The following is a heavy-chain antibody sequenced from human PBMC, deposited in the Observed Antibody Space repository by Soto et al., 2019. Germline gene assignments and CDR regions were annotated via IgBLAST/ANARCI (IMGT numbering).Heavy chain of an antibody. D-gene: IGHD4-17*01. J-gene: IGHJ6*02. Sequence: SETLSLTCTVSGGSISSYYWSWIRQPPGKGLEWIGYIYYSGSTDYNPSLKSRVTMSVDTSKNQFSLKLSSVTAADTAVYYCARDSPVKSYYYYYGMDVWGQGTTVTVSS. CDR2: IYYSGST. V-gene: IGHV4-59*01. CDR1: GGSISSYY. CDR3: ARDSPVKSYYYYYGMDV.